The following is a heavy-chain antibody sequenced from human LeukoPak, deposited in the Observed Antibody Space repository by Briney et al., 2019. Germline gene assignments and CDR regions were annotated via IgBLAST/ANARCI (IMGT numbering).Heavy chain of an antibody. Sequence: GRSLRLSCAASGFTFSNYGMHWVRHAPGKGLEWVAFIRYDSINKYYADSVKGRFTISRDTSKNTLFLQMNSLRAEDTAVYYCAKDHQQLAGLDYWGQGTLVTVSS. CDR1: GFTFSNYG. D-gene: IGHD6-6*01. CDR2: IRYDSINK. CDR3: AKDHQQLAGLDY. V-gene: IGHV3-30*02. J-gene: IGHJ4*02.